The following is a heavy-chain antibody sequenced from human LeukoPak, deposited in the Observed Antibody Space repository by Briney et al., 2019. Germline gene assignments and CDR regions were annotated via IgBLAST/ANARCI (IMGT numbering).Heavy chain of an antibody. CDR2: INSDGSST. J-gene: IGHJ4*02. CDR1: GFTFSSYW. D-gene: IGHD6-13*01. CDR3: AKPARVGAVDY. V-gene: IGHV3-74*01. Sequence: PGGSLRLSCAASGFTFSSYWMHWVRQAPGKGLVWVSRINSDGSSTTYADSVKGRFTISRDNAKNTLYLQMNSLRAEDTAIYYCAKPARVGAVDYWGQGTLVTVSS.